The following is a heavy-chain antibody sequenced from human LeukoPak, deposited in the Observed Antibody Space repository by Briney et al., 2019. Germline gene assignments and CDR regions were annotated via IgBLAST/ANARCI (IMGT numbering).Heavy chain of an antibody. CDR2: ISGSGGST. V-gene: IGHV3-23*01. CDR3: ARDSVAGSPWYYGMDV. Sequence: GGSLRLSCAASGFTFSSYAMSWVRQAPGKGLEWVSAISGSGGSTYYADSVKGRFTISRDNSKNTLYLQMNSLRAEDTAVYYCARDSVAGSPWYYGMDVWGKGTTVTVSS. J-gene: IGHJ6*04. CDR1: GFTFSSYA. D-gene: IGHD6-19*01.